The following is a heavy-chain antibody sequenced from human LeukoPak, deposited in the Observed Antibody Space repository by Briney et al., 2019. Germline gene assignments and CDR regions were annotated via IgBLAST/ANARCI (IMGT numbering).Heavy chain of an antibody. Sequence: ASVKVSCKASGYTFTNYDINWVRQATGQGLEWMGWMNPNSGNTGYAQKFQGRVTITRNTSISTAYMELSSLRSEDTAVYYCARVDYYDSSASPNWFDPWGQGTLVTVSS. V-gene: IGHV1-8*03. CDR2: MNPNSGNT. CDR1: GYTFTNYD. CDR3: ARVDYYDSSASPNWFDP. J-gene: IGHJ5*02. D-gene: IGHD3-22*01.